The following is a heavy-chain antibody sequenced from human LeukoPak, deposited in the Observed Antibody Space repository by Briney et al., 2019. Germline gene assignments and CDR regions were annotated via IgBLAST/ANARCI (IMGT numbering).Heavy chain of an antibody. Sequence: PSETLSLTCAVSGGSISSGGYSWRWIRQPPGKGLEWIGYIYHSGSTYYNPSLKSRVTISVDRSKNQFSLKLSSVTAADTAVYYCARGYGSGSPRYDYWGQGTLVTVSS. CDR3: ARGYGSGSPRYDY. CDR2: IYHSGST. V-gene: IGHV4-30-2*01. J-gene: IGHJ4*02. D-gene: IGHD3-10*01. CDR1: GGSISSGGYS.